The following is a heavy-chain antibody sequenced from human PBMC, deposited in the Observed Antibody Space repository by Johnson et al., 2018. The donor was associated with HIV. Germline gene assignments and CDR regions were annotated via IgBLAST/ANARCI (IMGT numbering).Heavy chain of an antibody. CDR1: GFTFDDYG. CDR2: INWNGGST. D-gene: IGHD6-19*01. J-gene: IGHJ3*02. CDR3: ARVVSVAVAGSRQGAVGAFDM. V-gene: IGHV3-20*04. Sequence: EQLVESGGGVVRPGGSLRLSCAASGFTFDDYGMSWVRQAPGKGLEWVSGINWNGGSTGYADSVKGRFTISRDNAKNSLYLHMNTLRAEDTALYYCARVVSVAVAGSRQGAVGAFDMWGQGTMVTVSS.